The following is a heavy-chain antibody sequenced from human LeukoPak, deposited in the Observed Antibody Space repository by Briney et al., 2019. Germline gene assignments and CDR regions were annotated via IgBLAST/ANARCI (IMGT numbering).Heavy chain of an antibody. CDR3: AKVGDDAFDI. V-gene: IGHV3-30*02. CDR2: IRYDGSNK. CDR1: GFTLSSYG. J-gene: IGHJ3*02. D-gene: IGHD3-16*01. Sequence: PGGSLRLSCAASGFTLSSYGMHWVRQAPGKGLEWVAFIRYDGSNKYYADSVKGRFTISRDNSKNTLYLQMNSLRAEDTAVYYCAKVGDDAFDIWGQGTMVTVSS.